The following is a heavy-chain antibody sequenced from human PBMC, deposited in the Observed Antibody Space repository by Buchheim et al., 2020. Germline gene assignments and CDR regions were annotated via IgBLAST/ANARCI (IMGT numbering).Heavy chain of an antibody. CDR3: AKVSEYDILTGYYPYYYDYGMDV. CDR2: ISGSGGST. D-gene: IGHD3-9*01. Sequence: EVQLLESGGGLVQPGGSLRLSCAASGFTFSSYAMSWVRQAPGKGLEWVSAISGSGGSTYYADSVKGRFTISRDNSKNTLYLQMNSLRAEDTAVYYCAKVSEYDILTGYYPYYYDYGMDVWGQGTT. J-gene: IGHJ6*02. V-gene: IGHV3-23*01. CDR1: GFTFSSYA.